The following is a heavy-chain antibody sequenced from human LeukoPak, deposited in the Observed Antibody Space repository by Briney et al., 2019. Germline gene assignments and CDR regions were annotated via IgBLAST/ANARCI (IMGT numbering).Heavy chain of an antibody. Sequence: SETLSLTCVVYNGSFSDYFWIWLRQSPGKGLEWIGEIYHSGSTNYNPSLKSRVTLSVDMSKNQFSLNLRSVTAADTAVYYCARERFLGRLTRVLDSWGQGTLVTVSS. V-gene: IGHV4-34*01. CDR3: ARERFLGRLTRVLDS. J-gene: IGHJ4*02. D-gene: IGHD3-3*01. CDR1: NGSFSDYF. CDR2: IYHSGST.